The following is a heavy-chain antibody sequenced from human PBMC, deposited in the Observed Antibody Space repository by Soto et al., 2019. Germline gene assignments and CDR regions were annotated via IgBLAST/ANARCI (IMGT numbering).Heavy chain of an antibody. CDR1: GIFFSSFG. D-gene: IGHD4-17*01. V-gene: IGHV3-30*03. CDR3: MTPGSADHSDY. Sequence: QVQLVESGGGVVQAGTSLRLSCAVSGIFFSSFGMHWVRQAPGKGLEWVALISHDGSSSFYADAVRGRFTISRDNSRDTVFLQMSGLRTEDTALYYCMTPGSADHSDYCCNGTLVTVSS. CDR2: ISHDGSSS. J-gene: IGHJ4*01.